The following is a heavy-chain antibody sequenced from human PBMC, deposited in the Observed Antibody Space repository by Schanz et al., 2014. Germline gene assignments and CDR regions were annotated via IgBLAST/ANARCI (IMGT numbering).Heavy chain of an antibody. V-gene: IGHV4-34*01. J-gene: IGHJ6*03. CDR1: GGSFSGYY. Sequence: QVQLQQWGAGLLKPSETLSLTCAVYGGSFSGYYWSWIRQPPGKGLEWIAEINHGGSTNYNPSLKSRVTISVDTSKNQFSLKLRSVTAADTAVYYCARGGTYGIFYDHMDVWGRGTTVTVSS. CDR2: INHGGST. CDR3: ARGGTYGIFYDHMDV. D-gene: IGHD3-22*01.